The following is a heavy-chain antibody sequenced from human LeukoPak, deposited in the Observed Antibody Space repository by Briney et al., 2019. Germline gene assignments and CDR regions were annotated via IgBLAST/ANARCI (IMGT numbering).Heavy chain of an antibody. CDR1: GGTFSSYA. CDR3: ARGGLHYDSSGYYDY. J-gene: IGHJ4*02. Sequence: ASVKVSCKASGGTFSSYAISWVRQAPGQGLEWMGRIIPILGIANYAQKFQGRVTITADKSTSTAYMELSSLRSEDTAVYYCARGGLHYDSSGYYDYWGQGTLVTVSS. CDR2: IIPILGIA. V-gene: IGHV1-69*04. D-gene: IGHD3-22*01.